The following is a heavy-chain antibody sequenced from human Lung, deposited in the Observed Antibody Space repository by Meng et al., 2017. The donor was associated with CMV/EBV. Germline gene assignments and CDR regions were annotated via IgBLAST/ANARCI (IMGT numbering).Heavy chain of an antibody. CDR2: INSGGTTT. CDR3: ARDVMGWFDP. CDR1: GFSFSSYW. J-gene: IGHJ5*02. Sequence: VQWVGAGGGLVPPGESLRLFCVASGFSFSSYWMHWVRQSPGKGLVWVARINSGGTTTTYADSVKGRFTISRDNAKNTLYLQMNSLRGEDTAVYYCARDVMGWFDPWGQGALVTVSS. V-gene: IGHV3-74*01. D-gene: IGHD2-8*01.